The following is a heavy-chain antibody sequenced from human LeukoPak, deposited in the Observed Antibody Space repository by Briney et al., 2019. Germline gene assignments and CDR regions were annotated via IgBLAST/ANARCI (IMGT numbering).Heavy chain of an antibody. Sequence: SVTVSCKASAGTFSIYAISWVRQAPGQGLEWMGRIIPILGIANYAQKFQGRVTITADKSTSTAYMELSSLRSEDTAVYYCARDHLRYFDWLPHNWFDPWGQGTLVTVSS. CDR2: IIPILGIA. V-gene: IGHV1-69*04. D-gene: IGHD3-9*01. J-gene: IGHJ5*02. CDR3: ARDHLRYFDWLPHNWFDP. CDR1: AGTFSIYA.